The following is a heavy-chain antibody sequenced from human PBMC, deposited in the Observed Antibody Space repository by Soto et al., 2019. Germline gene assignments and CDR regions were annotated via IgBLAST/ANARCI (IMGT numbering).Heavy chain of an antibody. D-gene: IGHD6-13*01. CDR2: IYYSGST. J-gene: IGHJ6*03. V-gene: IGHV4-59*01. CDR1: GGSISSYY. Sequence: SETLSLTCTVSGGSISSYYWSWIRQPPGKGLEWIGYIYYSGSTNYNPSLKSRVTISVDTSKNQFSLKLSSVTAADTAVYYCARTIYSSSWKGIYYYYYMDVWGKGTTVTVSS. CDR3: ARTIYSSSWKGIYYYYYMDV.